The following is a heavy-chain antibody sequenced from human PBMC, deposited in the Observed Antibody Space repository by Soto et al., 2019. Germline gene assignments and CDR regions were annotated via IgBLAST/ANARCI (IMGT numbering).Heavy chain of an antibody. CDR3: AKDDGPDFYYYYGMDV. Sequence: QVQLVESGGGVVQPGRSLRLSCAASGFTFSSYGMHWVRQAPGKGLEWVAVISYDGSNKYYADSVKGRFTISRDNSKNTLYLQMNSLRAEDTAVYYCAKDDGPDFYYYYGMDVWGQGTTFTVSS. CDR1: GFTFSSYG. J-gene: IGHJ6*02. CDR2: ISYDGSNK. V-gene: IGHV3-30*18.